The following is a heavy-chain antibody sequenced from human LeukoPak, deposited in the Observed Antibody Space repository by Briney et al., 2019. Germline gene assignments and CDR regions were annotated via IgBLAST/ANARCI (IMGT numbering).Heavy chain of an antibody. V-gene: IGHV3-74*01. CDR2: INSDGSST. CDR1: GFTFSSYW. D-gene: IGHD3-22*01. J-gene: IGHJ4*02. Sequence: GGSLRLSCAPSGFTFSSYWMHWVRQAPGKGLVWVSRINSDGSSTSYADSVKGRFTISREDAKNTLYLQMHSLRAEDTAVYYCARDLWYYYDSSGPPALYWGQGTLVTVSS. CDR3: ARDLWYYYDSSGPPALY.